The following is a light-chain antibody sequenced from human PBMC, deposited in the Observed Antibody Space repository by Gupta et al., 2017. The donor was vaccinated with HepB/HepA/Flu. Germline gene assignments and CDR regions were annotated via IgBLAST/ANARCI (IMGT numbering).Light chain of an antibody. Sequence: DIQMTQFTSSLSASVGDRVTITCRASQSISSYLNWYQQKPGKAPKLLIYAASSLQSGVPSRFSGSGSGTDFTLTISSLQPEDFATYYCQQSYSTPPWTFGQGTKVEIK. CDR2: AAS. CDR3: QQSYSTPPWT. J-gene: IGKJ1*01. CDR1: QSISSY. V-gene: IGKV1-39*01.